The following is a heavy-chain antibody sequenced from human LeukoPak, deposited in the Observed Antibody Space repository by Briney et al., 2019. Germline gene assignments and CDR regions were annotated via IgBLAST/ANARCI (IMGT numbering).Heavy chain of an antibody. CDR1: GGSISSGSYY. J-gene: IGHJ4*02. V-gene: IGHV4-61*02. D-gene: IGHD1-26*01. Sequence: SQTLSLTCTVSGGSISSGSYYWSWIRQPAGKGLEWIGRIYTSGSTNYNPSLKRRVTISVDTSKNQFSLKLSSVTAADTAVYYCARGERSGGGSYSFDCWGQGTLVTVSS. CDR2: IYTSGST. CDR3: ARGERSGGGSYSFDC.